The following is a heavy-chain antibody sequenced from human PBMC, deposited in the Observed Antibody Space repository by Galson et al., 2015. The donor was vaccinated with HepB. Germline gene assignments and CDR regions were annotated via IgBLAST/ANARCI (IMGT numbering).Heavy chain of an antibody. Sequence: SLRLSCAASGFTFSSYAMSWDRQAPGKGLEWVSTISGSGFSTYYVDSVKGRFTISRDNSKNTLFLQMNSLRAEDTAVYYCAKGRYNSSWYDLYYFDYWGQGTLVTVSS. J-gene: IGHJ4*02. CDR2: ISGSGFST. V-gene: IGHV3-23*01. D-gene: IGHD6-13*01. CDR3: AKGRYNSSWYDLYYFDY. CDR1: GFTFSSYA.